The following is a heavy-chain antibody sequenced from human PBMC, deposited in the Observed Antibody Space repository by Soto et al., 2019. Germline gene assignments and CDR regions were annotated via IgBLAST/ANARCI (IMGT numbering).Heavy chain of an antibody. CDR1: GGSISSSSYY. CDR3: ARWESGWYTFGFDY. J-gene: IGHJ4*02. CDR2: IYYSGST. Sequence: QLQLQESGPGLVKPSETLSLTCTVSGGSISSSSYYWGWIRQPPGKGLEWIGSIYYSGSTYYNPSLKSRVTISVDTSKNQFSLKLSSVTAADTAVYYCARWESGWYTFGFDYWGQGTLVTVSS. D-gene: IGHD6-19*01. V-gene: IGHV4-39*01.